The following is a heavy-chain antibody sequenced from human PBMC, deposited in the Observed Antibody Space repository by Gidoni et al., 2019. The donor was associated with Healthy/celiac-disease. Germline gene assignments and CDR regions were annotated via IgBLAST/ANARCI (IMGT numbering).Heavy chain of an antibody. CDR3: AKDRGNYDFWSGPKYYYYGMDV. Sequence: QVQLVESGGGVVQPGRSLRLSCAASGFTFSSSGMQRVPRAPGKGLEWVAVISYDGSNKYYADSVKGRFTISRDNSKNTLYLQMNSLRAEDTAVYYCAKDRGNYDFWSGPKYYYYGMDVWGQGTTVTVSS. J-gene: IGHJ6*02. CDR1: GFTFSSSG. D-gene: IGHD3-3*01. V-gene: IGHV3-30*18. CDR2: ISYDGSNK.